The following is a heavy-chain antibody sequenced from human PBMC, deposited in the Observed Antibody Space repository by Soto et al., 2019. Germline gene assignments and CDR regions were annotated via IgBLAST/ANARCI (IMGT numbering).Heavy chain of an antibody. V-gene: IGHV4-59*12. Sequence: SETLSLTYSVSNGSISGFYWTWIRQPPGKILEGIGYIHYSGRTDYNPSLTSRATMSVDTSKNQFSLNLKSITAAATAVYYCVRVGVGIGNHFDSWGRGTLVTVSS. CDR3: VRVGVGIGNHFDS. D-gene: IGHD1-26*01. CDR2: IHYSGRT. J-gene: IGHJ4*02. CDR1: NGSISGFY.